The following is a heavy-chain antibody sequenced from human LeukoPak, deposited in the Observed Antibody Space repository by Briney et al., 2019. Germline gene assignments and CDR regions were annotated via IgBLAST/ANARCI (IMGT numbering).Heavy chain of an antibody. CDR2: INPSGGST. V-gene: IGHV1-46*01. CDR3: ARADLIYGVVVPAAIPIDY. J-gene: IGHJ4*02. D-gene: IGHD2-2*01. CDR1: GYTFTSYY. Sequence: GASVKVSCKASGYTFTSYYMHWVRQAPGQGLEWMGIINPSGGSTSYAQKFQGRVTMTRDTSTSTVYMGLSSLRSEDTAVYYCARADLIYGVVVPAAIPIDYWGQGTLVTVSS.